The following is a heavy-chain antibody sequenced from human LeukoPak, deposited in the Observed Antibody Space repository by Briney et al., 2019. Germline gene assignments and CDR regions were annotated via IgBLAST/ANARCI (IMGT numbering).Heavy chain of an antibody. Sequence: PGGSLRLSCAASGFTFSSYTMNWVRQPPGKGLEWVSNIGTSSTTIYYADSVKGRFTISRDNAKNSLYLQMNSLRAEDTAVYYCAREREFDYWGQGTLVTVSS. CDR2: IGTSSTTI. CDR1: GFTFSSYT. D-gene: IGHD1-26*01. J-gene: IGHJ4*02. CDR3: AREREFDY. V-gene: IGHV3-48*01.